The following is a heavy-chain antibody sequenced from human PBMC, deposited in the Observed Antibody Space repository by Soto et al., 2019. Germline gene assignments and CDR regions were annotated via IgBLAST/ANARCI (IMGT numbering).Heavy chain of an antibody. Sequence: GDSLKISCKVSGYDFSNFWIGWVRQMPGKGLEFMGMIYASDSETRYDPTFEGQVTVSADTSLSTAFLQWSSLKVSDTAMYFCARRNGRGRYNPFDSWGQGTLVTVS. D-gene: IGHD1-20*01. CDR3: ARRNGRGRYNPFDS. V-gene: IGHV5-51*01. CDR2: IYASDSET. CDR1: GYDFSNFW. J-gene: IGHJ5*01.